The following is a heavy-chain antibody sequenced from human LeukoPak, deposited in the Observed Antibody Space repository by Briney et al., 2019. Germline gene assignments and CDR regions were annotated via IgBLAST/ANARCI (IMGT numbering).Heavy chain of an antibody. V-gene: IGHV7-4-1*02. J-gene: IGHJ4*02. Sequence: ASVKVSCKASGYTFTSYAMNWVRQAPGQGLGWMGWINTNTGNPTYAQGFTGRFVFSLDTSVSTAYLQISSLKAEDTAVYYCASYSSSWDLTDHFDYWGQGTLVTVSS. CDR1: GYTFTSYA. D-gene: IGHD6-13*01. CDR3: ASYSSSWDLTDHFDY. CDR2: INTNTGNP.